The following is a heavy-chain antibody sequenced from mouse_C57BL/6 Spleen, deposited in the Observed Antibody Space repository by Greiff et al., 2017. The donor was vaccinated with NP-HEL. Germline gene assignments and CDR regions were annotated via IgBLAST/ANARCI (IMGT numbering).Heavy chain of an antibody. Sequence: QVQLQQSGAELARPGASVKMSCKASGYTFTSYTMHWVKQRPGQGLEWIGNINPSSGYTKYNQKFKDKATLTADKSSSTAYMQLSSLTSEDSAVYYCARWGTTVVATDWYFDVWGTGTTVTVSS. J-gene: IGHJ1*03. CDR3: ARWGTTVVATDWYFDV. CDR1: GYTFTSYT. V-gene: IGHV1-4*01. D-gene: IGHD1-1*01. CDR2: INPSSGYT.